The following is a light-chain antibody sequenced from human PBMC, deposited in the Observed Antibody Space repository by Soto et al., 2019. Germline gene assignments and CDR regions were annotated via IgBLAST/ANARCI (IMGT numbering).Light chain of an antibody. CDR3: QQYGGSSWT. CDR1: QNVYEY. CDR2: DAS. J-gene: IGKJ1*01. Sequence: EIELTESKSTLSLSPWERSALSFMASQNVYEYVAWYQQKPGQAPRLLIYDASNRATGIPARFSGSGSGTEFNLTISSLEPEDFAVYYCQQYGGSSWTLGQGTKVDIK. V-gene: IGKV3-11*01.